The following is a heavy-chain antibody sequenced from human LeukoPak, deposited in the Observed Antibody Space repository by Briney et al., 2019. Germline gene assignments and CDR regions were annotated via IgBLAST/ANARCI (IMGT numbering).Heavy chain of an antibody. V-gene: IGHV4-4*02. CDR3: ASGSGYSYSLFDY. CDR1: GGSISSSNW. J-gene: IGHJ4*02. Sequence: SETLSLTCAVSGGSISSSNWWSWVRQPPGKGLEWIGEIYHSGSTNYNPSLKSRVTISVDKSKNQFSLKLSSVTAADTAVYYCASGSGYSYSLFDYWGQGTLVTVSS. D-gene: IGHD5-18*01. CDR2: IYHSGST.